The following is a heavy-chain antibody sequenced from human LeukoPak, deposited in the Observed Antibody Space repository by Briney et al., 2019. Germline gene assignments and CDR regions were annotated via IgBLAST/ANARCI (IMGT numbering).Heavy chain of an antibody. CDR2: INHSGST. CDR1: GGSFSGYY. CDR3: ARGYFAGPFDY. V-gene: IGHV4-34*01. D-gene: IGHD2/OR15-2a*01. J-gene: IGHJ4*02. Sequence: SETLSLTCAVYGGSFSGYYWSWIRQPPGKGLEWIGEINHSGSTNYNPSLKSRVTISVDTSKNQFSLKLSSVTAADTAVYYCARGYFAGPFDYWGQGTLVTVSS.